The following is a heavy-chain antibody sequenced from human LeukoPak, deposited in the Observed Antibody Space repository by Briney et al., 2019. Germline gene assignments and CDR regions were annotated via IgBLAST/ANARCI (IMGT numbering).Heavy chain of an antibody. CDR3: ARDASAAGNLDL. V-gene: IGHV4-59*08. CDR1: GVSITLYY. CDR2: ISNSGS. Sequence: SETLSLTCTVSGVSITLYYWTWIRQSPKKGLEWIGDISNSGSNYNPSLSSRLTISTDTSKNQFSLKLSSVTAADTAVYYCARDASAAGNLDLWGRGTLVTVSS. D-gene: IGHD6-13*01. J-gene: IGHJ2*01.